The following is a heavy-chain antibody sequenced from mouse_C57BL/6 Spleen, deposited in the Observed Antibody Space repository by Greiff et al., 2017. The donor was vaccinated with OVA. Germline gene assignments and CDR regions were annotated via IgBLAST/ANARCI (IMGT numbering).Heavy chain of an antibody. CDR2: INPNNGGT. V-gene: IGHV1-26*01. CDR1: GYTFTDYY. Sequence: VQLQQSGPELVKPGASVKISCKASGYTFTDYYMNWVKQSHGKSLEWIGDINPNNGGTSYNQKFKGKATLTADKSSSTAYMALRSLTSEDSAVYYCARRLLGYFDVWGTGTTVTVSS. CDR3: ARRLLGYFDV. J-gene: IGHJ1*03. D-gene: IGHD2-3*01.